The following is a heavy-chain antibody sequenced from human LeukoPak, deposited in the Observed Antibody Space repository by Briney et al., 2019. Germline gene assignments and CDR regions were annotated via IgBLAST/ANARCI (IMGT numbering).Heavy chain of an antibody. Sequence: SETLSLTRAVYGGSFSGYYWSGIRPPPGKGREGIGENNHSGSTNYNPSLKSRVSISVDTSKNQFCLKLSSVTAADTAVYYCARVKGTGGRNPRGYYMDVWGKGTTVTVSS. CDR3: ARVKGTGGRNPRGYYMDV. D-gene: IGHD1-1*01. CDR2: NNHSGST. CDR1: GGSFSGYY. V-gene: IGHV4-34*01. J-gene: IGHJ6*03.